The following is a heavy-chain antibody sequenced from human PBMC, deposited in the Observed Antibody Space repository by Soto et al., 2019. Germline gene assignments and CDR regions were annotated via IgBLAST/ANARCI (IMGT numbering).Heavy chain of an antibody. CDR2: IHGDDSNS. V-gene: IGHV5-51*01. CDR3: ARRATYSSGWDY. CDR1: GYIFTAYW. J-gene: IGHJ4*02. Sequence: GESLKISCKGSGYIFTAYWIGWMRQMPGKGLEWMGIIHGDDSNSRYGPSFQGQVTISTDKSISTAYLQWSSLKASDTAIYYCARRATYSSGWDYWGQGTLVTVSS. D-gene: IGHD6-19*01.